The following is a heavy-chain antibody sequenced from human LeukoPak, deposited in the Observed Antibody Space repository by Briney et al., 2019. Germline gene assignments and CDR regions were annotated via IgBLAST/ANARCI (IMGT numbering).Heavy chain of an antibody. Sequence: GGSLRLSCAASGFTFSSYSMNWVRQAPGKGLEWVSSISSSSSYIYHADSVKGRFTISRDNAKNSLYLQMNSLRAEDTAVYYCARALLAAAGIRYFDYWGQGTLVTVSS. V-gene: IGHV3-21*01. J-gene: IGHJ4*02. CDR2: ISSSSSYI. CDR1: GFTFSSYS. D-gene: IGHD6-13*01. CDR3: ARALLAAAGIRYFDY.